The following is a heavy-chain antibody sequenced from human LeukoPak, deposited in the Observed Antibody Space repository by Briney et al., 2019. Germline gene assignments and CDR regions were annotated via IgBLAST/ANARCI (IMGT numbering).Heavy chain of an antibody. Sequence: PSATLSLTCTVSGGSVNSGTYYWSWIRQPPGKGLEWIGYISYSGSTTYNPSLKSRVTISVDTSKNQFSLKLSSVTAADTAVYYCARGGRWLQFNYWGQGTLVTVSS. V-gene: IGHV4-61*01. CDR2: ISYSGST. CDR1: GGSVNSGTYY. CDR3: ARGGRWLQFNY. J-gene: IGHJ4*02. D-gene: IGHD5-24*01.